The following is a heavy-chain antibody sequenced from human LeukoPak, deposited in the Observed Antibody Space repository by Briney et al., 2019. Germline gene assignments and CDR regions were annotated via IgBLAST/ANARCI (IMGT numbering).Heavy chain of an antibody. J-gene: IGHJ4*02. Sequence: PGGSLRLSCAASGFTFNNYWMSWVRQAPGKGLEWVANIKQDGSEKYYVDSVKGRFTISRDNAKNSLYLQMNSLRAEDTAVYYCATAAPASGWYFDYWGQGTLVTVSS. CDR2: IKQDGSEK. D-gene: IGHD6-19*01. CDR3: ATAAPASGWYFDY. V-gene: IGHV3-7*04. CDR1: GFTFNNYW.